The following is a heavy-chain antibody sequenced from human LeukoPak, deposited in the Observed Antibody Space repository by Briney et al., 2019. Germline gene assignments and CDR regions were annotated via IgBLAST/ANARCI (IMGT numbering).Heavy chain of an antibody. CDR3: AKDRTYTDFDY. D-gene: IGHD1-14*01. V-gene: IGHV3-23*01. Sequence: GGSLRLSCAASGFTFSSYAMSWVRRAPGKGLEWVSAISGSGAGTYYADSVKGRFTISRDNSKNTLYLQMNSLRAEDTAVYYCAKDRTYTDFDYWGQGTLVTVSS. CDR1: GFTFSSYA. CDR2: ISGSGAGT. J-gene: IGHJ4*02.